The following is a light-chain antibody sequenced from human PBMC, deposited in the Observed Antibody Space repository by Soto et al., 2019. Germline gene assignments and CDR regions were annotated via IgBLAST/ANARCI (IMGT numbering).Light chain of an antibody. CDR3: NSYTSSSTYV. Sequence: QSVLTQPASVSGSPGQSMTISCTGTSSDVGGYNYVSWYQQHPGKAPKLVIYDVSNRPSGVSNRFSGSKSGNTASLTISGLQAEDEADYYCNSYTSSSTYVFGTGTKLTVL. CDR1: SSDVGGYNY. CDR2: DVS. V-gene: IGLV2-14*01. J-gene: IGLJ1*01.